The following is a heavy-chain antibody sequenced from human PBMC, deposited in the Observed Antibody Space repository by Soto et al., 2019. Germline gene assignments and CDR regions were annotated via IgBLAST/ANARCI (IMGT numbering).Heavy chain of an antibody. CDR2: ISGNGGRI. V-gene: IGHV3-9*01. CDR1: GLTFDDYA. Sequence: EVQLVESGGGLVQPGRSLRLSCAASGLTFDDYAMHWVRQAPGEGLEWVSGISGNGGRIGYADSVKGRFTISRVNTKTKLYLKMHSVRVEDQAFYYCATHGYWGPGTLVTVAS. J-gene: IGHJ4*02. CDR3: ATHGY.